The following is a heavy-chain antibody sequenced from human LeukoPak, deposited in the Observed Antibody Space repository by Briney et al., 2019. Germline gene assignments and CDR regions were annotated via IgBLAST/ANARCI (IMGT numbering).Heavy chain of an antibody. CDR1: GGSISSSSYY. CDR3: ARVTGYIVEDYFDY. J-gene: IGHJ4*02. Sequence: SETLSLTCTVSGGSISSSSYYWGWIRQPPGKGLEWIGSIFYSGSTYYNPSLKSRVTISVDTSKNQFSLRLSSVTAADTAVYYCARVTGYIVEDYFDYWGQGTLVTVSS. D-gene: IGHD3-22*01. V-gene: IGHV4-39*07. CDR2: IFYSGST.